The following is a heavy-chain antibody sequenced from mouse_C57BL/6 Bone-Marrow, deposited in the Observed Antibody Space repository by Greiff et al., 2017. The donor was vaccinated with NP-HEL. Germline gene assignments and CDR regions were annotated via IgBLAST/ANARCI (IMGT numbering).Heavy chain of an antibody. D-gene: IGHD1-1*01. CDR2: ISYDGST. J-gene: IGHJ3*01. Sequence: EVKLQESGPGLVKPSQSLSLTCSVTGYSITSGYYWNWIRQFPGNKLEWMGYISYDGSTNYNPSLKNRISITRDTSKNQFFLKLNSVTTEDTATYYCARDYYGSSYAWFAYWGQGTLVTVSA. V-gene: IGHV3-6*01. CDR1: GYSITSGYY. CDR3: ARDYYGSSYAWFAY.